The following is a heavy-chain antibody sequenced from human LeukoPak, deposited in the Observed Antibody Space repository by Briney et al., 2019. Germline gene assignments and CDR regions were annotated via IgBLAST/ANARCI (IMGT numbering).Heavy chain of an antibody. J-gene: IGHJ4*02. CDR1: GFTLSSYA. V-gene: IGHV3-21*01. CDR3: ARGGSRGATPFDY. CDR2: ISSSSSYI. D-gene: IGHD1-26*01. Sequence: GGSLRLSCAASGFTLSSYAMSWVRQAPGKVLEWVSSISSSSSYIYYADSVKGRFTISRDNAKNSLFLQMNSLRAEDTAVYYCARGGSRGATPFDYWGQGTLVTVSS.